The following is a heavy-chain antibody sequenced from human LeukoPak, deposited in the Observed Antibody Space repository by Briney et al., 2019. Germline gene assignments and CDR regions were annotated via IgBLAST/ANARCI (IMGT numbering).Heavy chain of an antibody. CDR2: IIPIFGTA. Sequence: SVKVSCKASGGTFSSYAISWVRQAPGQGLEWMGGIIPIFGTANYAQKFQGRVTITRDTSASTAYMELSSLRSEDTAVYYCAREIEVDSYSSGYWGQGTLVTDSS. CDR3: AREIEVDSYSSGY. D-gene: IGHD3-22*01. V-gene: IGHV1-69*05. J-gene: IGHJ4*02. CDR1: GGTFSSYA.